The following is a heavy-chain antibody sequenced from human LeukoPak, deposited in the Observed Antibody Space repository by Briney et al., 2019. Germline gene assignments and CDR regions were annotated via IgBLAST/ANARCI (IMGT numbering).Heavy chain of an antibody. CDR2: ISSSSSYI. Sequence: GRTLSLSCAVSGFTLSSFSMNCVRQAPGKGLEWGSSISSSSSYIYYTDSVKGRFTIPRHNAKHSPNWPMNGQMCRDTAVFSCASARYYYDSSGYRYYYYYMDVWGKGTTVTVSS. V-gene: IGHV3-21*01. CDR1: GFTLSSFS. J-gene: IGHJ6*03. D-gene: IGHD3-22*01. CDR3: ASARYYYDSSGYRYYYYYMDV.